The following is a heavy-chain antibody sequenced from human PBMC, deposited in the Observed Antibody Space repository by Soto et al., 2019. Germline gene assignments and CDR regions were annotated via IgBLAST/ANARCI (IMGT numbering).Heavy chain of an antibody. CDR3: AGGYSGYEAPCFDY. V-gene: IGHV1-69*13. CDR1: GGTFSSYA. D-gene: IGHD5-12*01. Sequence: SVKVSCKASGGTFSSYAISWVRQAPGQGLEWMGGIIPILGTANYAQKFQGRVTITADESTSTAYMELSSLRSEDTAVYYCAGGYSGYEAPCFDYWGQGTLVTVSS. J-gene: IGHJ4*02. CDR2: IIPILGTA.